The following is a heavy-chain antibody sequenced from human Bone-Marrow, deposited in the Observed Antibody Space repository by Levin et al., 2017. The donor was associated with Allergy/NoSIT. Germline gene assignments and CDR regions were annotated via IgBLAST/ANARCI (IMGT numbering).Heavy chain of an antibody. D-gene: IGHD2-2*01. CDR2: IYSTGVT. J-gene: IGHJ3*01. CDR1: GFTVSNNY. Sequence: GGSLRLSCAVSGFTVSNNYMNWVRQAPGRGLEWVSLIYSTGVTHYADSVKGRFTISRDGSKNTLYLQMDSLRVEDTAVYYCARDGPAKPWAWGQGTMVTVSS. V-gene: IGHV3-53*01. CDR3: ARDGPAKPWA.